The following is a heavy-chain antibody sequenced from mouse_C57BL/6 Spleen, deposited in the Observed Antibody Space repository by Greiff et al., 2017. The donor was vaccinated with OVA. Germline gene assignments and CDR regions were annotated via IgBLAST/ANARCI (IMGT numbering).Heavy chain of an antibody. CDR1: GFTFSDYG. V-gene: IGHV5-17*01. CDR2: ISSGSSTI. J-gene: IGHJ4*01. Sequence: EVHLVESGGGLVKPGGSLKLSCAASGFTFSDYGMHWVRQAPEKGLEWVAYISSGSSTIYYADTVKGRFTISRDNAKNTLFLQMTSLRSEDTAMYYCARTNWDDYAMDYWGQGTSVTVSS. CDR3: ARTNWDDYAMDY. D-gene: IGHD4-1*01.